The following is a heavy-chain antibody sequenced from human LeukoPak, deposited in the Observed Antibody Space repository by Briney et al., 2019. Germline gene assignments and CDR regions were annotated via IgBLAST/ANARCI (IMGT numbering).Heavy chain of an antibody. J-gene: IGHJ3*02. D-gene: IGHD5-18*01. CDR2: IYYSGTT. Sequence: SETLSLTCTVSGGSISSYYWSWIRQPPGKGLEWIAYIYYSGTTNYNPSLMSRVTISVDTSKNQFSLKLSSVTAADTAVYYCARGPARGYSYGLINAFDIWGQGTMVTVSS. CDR3: ARGPARGYSYGLINAFDI. V-gene: IGHV4-59*12. CDR1: GGSISSYY.